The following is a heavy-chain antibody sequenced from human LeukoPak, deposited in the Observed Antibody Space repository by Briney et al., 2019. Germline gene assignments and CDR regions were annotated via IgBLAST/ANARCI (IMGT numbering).Heavy chain of an antibody. D-gene: IGHD2-15*01. CDR1: GGTFSSYA. J-gene: IGHJ5*02. CDR2: IIPILGIA. CDR3: ARELRVVVAATRSNWLDP. Sequence: SVKVSCKASGGTFSSYAISWVRQAPGQGLEWRGRIIPILGIANYAQKFQGRVTITAGKSTCTAYMELSSLRSEDTAVYYCARELRVVVAATRSNWLDPWGQGTLVTVSS. V-gene: IGHV1-69*04.